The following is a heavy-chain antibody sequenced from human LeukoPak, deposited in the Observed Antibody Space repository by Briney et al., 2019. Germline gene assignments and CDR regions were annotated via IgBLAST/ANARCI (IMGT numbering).Heavy chain of an antibody. Sequence: AETLSLTCTVSGGSISNYYWNWIRQPAGKGLEWIGRISGSGTTNYNPSLKSRLTMSVDTSKNQFSLKLTSVTPADTAVYYCARDHGSGWYIHWGQGTLVTVSS. CDR1: GGSISNYY. CDR2: ISGSGTT. J-gene: IGHJ4*02. CDR3: ARDHGSGWYIH. D-gene: IGHD6-19*01. V-gene: IGHV4-4*07.